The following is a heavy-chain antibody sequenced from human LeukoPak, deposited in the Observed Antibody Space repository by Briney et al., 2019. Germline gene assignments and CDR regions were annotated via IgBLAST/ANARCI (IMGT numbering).Heavy chain of an antibody. D-gene: IGHD6-6*01. CDR3: ARAMSIAARLQTIFDY. J-gene: IGHJ4*02. Sequence: SETLSLTCTVSGGSISSNTYSWGWIRQPPGKGLEWIGHIYYSGSTYYNPSLKSRVTISVDTSKNQFSLKLSSVTAADTAVYYCARAMSIAARLQTIFDYWGQGTLVTVSS. CDR1: GGSISSNTYS. CDR2: IYYSGST. V-gene: IGHV4-39*01.